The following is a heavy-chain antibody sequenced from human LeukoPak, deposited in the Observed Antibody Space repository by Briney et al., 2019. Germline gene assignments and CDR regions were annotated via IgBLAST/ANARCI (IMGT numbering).Heavy chain of an antibody. CDR2: IYYSGST. V-gene: IGHV4-39*01. J-gene: IGHJ4*02. D-gene: IGHD6-19*01. CDR3: ARHGLWQWLAHFDY. Sequence: SETLSLTCTVSGGSISSSSYYWGWIRQPPGKGLEWIGSIYYSGSTYYNPSLKSRVTISVDTSKNQFSLKLSSATAADTAVYYCARHGLWQWLAHFDYWGQGTLVTVSS. CDR1: GGSISSSSYY.